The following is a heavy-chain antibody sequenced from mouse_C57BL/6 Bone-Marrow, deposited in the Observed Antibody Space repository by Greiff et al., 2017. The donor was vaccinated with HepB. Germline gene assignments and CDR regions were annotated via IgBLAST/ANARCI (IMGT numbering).Heavy chain of an antibody. V-gene: IGHV5-4*03. CDR1: GFTFSSYA. J-gene: IGHJ1*03. D-gene: IGHD2-4*01. Sequence: EVKLMESGGGLVKPGGSLKLSCAASGFTFSSYAMSWVRQTPEKRLEWVATISDGGSYTYYPDNVKGRFTISRDNAKNNLYLQMSHLKSEDTAMYYCARIYYDYGDVWGTGTTVTVSS. CDR2: ISDGGSYT. CDR3: ARIYYDYGDV.